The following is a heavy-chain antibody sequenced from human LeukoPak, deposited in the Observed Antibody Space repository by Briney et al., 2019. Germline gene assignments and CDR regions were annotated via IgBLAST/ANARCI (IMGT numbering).Heavy chain of an antibody. V-gene: IGHV4-4*02. CDR2: IYHSGST. D-gene: IGHD1-20*01. J-gene: IGHJ4*02. CDR1: GASISNSNW. Sequence: SETLSLTCAVAGASISNSNWWTWVRQPPGKGLEWIGEIYHSGSTNYKPSLKSRATISVDKSKNQFSLKLSSVTAADTAVYYCASRAPRDNFNRYLPIDYWGQGTLVTVSS. CDR3: ASRAPRDNFNRYLPIDY.